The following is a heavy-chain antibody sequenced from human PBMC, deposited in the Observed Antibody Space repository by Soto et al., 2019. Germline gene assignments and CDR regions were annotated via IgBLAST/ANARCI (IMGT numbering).Heavy chain of an antibody. V-gene: IGHV3-23*01. J-gene: IGHJ4*02. CDR3: AKDGGFPYYYDSSGYYFGY. D-gene: IGHD3-22*01. Sequence: EVQLLESGGGLVQPGGSLRLSCAASGFTFSSYAMSWVRQAPGKGLEWVSAISGSGGSTYYADSVKGRFTISRDNSKNTLYLQMNSLRAEDTAVYYCAKDGGFPYYYDSSGYYFGYWGQGTLVTVSS. CDR1: GFTFSSYA. CDR2: ISGSGGST.